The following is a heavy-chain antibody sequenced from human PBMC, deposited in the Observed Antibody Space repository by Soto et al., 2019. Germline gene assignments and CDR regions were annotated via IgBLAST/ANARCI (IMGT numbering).Heavy chain of an antibody. D-gene: IGHD2-15*01. CDR2: IWYDGSNK. CDR1: GFTFSSYG. CDR3: ARAPTPLAAPDY. J-gene: IGHJ4*02. Sequence: GGSLRLSCAASGFTFSSYGMHWVRQAPGKGLEWVAVIWYDGSNKYYADSVKGRFTISRDNSKNTLYLQMNSLRAEDTAVYYCARAPTPLAAPDYWGQGTLVTVSS. V-gene: IGHV3-33*01.